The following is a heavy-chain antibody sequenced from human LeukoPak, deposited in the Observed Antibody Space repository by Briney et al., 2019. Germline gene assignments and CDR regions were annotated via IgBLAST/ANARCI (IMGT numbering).Heavy chain of an antibody. CDR3: ARVGYYYDSSGYYAY. CDR2: INPNSGGT. V-gene: IGHV1-2*02. CDR1: GYTFTGYY. J-gene: IGHJ4*02. D-gene: IGHD3-22*01. Sequence: GASVKVSCKASGYTFTGYYMHWVRQAPGQGLEWMGWINPNSGGTNYAQKFQGRVTMTRDTSISTAYMELSRLRSDDMAVYYCARVGYYYDSSGYYAYWGQGTLVTVSS.